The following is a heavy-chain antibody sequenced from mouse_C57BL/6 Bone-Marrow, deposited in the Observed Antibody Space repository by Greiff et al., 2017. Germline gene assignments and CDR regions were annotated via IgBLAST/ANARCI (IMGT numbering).Heavy chain of an antibody. Sequence: EVQLQESGPELVKPGASVKISCKASGYSFTDYNTNWVKQSNGKSLEWIGVINPNYGTTSYNQKLKGKATLTVYKSSSTAYMQLNSLTSEVSAVYYCAKTTVEDEAWFAYWGQGTLVTVSA. CDR1: GYSFTDYN. CDR2: INPNYGTT. J-gene: IGHJ3*01. CDR3: AKTTVEDEAWFAY. V-gene: IGHV1-39*01. D-gene: IGHD1-1*01.